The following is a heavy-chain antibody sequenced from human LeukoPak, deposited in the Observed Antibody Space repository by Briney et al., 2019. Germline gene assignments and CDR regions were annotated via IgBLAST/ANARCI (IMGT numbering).Heavy chain of an antibody. CDR2: IYPGDSDT. J-gene: IGHJ4*02. CDR1: GYIFTSYW. D-gene: IGHD6-13*01. CDR3: ARRGYGSTDFDY. Sequence: GESPKISCKGSGYIFTSYWVSWVRQMPGKSLVWMGIIYPGDSDTRYSPSFQDQVTISADKSISTAYLQWSSLKASDTAMYYCARRGYGSTDFDYWGQGTLVTVSS. V-gene: IGHV5-51*01.